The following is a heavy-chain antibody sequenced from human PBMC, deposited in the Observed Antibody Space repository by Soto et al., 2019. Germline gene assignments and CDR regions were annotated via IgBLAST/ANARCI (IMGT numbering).Heavy chain of an antibody. D-gene: IGHD6-13*01. CDR2: IYSGGST. J-gene: IGHJ5*02. CDR3: ARSITIAAATKGWFDP. V-gene: IGHV3-66*01. CDR1: GFTVSSNY. Sequence: EVQLVESGGGLVQPGGSLRLSCAASGFTVSSNYMSWVRQAPGKGLEWVSVIYSGGSTYYADSVKGRFTISRDNSKNTLYLQMNSLRAEDTAVYYCARSITIAAATKGWFDPWGQGTLVTVSS.